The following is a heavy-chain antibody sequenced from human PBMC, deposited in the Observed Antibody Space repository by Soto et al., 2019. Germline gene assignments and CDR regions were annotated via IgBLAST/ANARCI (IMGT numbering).Heavy chain of an antibody. CDR3: AKYDRTLYYYGMDV. CDR2: ISGSGGST. Sequence: VGSLRLSFAASGFTFSSYAMSWVCQAPGKGLEWVSAISGSGGSTYYADSVKGRFTISRDNSKNTLYLQMNSLRAEDTAVYYCAKYDRTLYYYGMDVWGQGTTVTVSS. V-gene: IGHV3-23*01. J-gene: IGHJ6*02. CDR1: GFTFSSYA. D-gene: IGHD1-1*01.